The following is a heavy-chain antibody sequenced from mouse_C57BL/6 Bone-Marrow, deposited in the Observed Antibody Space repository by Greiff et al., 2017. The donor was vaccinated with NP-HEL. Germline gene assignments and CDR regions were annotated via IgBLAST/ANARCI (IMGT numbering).Heavy chain of an antibody. CDR1: GFSLSTFGMG. Sequence: QVTLKESGPGILQPSQTLSLTCSFSGFSLSTFGMGVGWIRQPSGKGLEWLAHIWWDDDKYYNPALKSRPTISKDTSKNQVFLKIANVDTADTATYYCARIVYYYGSSYSYWYFDVWGTGTTVTVSS. CDR3: ARIVYYYGSSYSYWYFDV. V-gene: IGHV8-8*01. CDR2: IWWDDDK. J-gene: IGHJ1*03. D-gene: IGHD1-1*01.